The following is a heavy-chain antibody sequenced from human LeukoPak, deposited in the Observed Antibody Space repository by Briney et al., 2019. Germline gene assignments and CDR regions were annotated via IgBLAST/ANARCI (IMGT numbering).Heavy chain of an antibody. CDR3: AKGDSN. CDR2: IRNDIPKDGINK. V-gene: IGHV3-30*02. Sequence: PGGTLRLSCTTSGFIFSNYGMHWVRQAPGKGLEWVALIRNDIPKDGINKYYADSVRGRFTISRDNSKNTAYLQMNSLRVADTAMYYCAKGDSNWGQGTLVTVSS. D-gene: IGHD6-13*01. J-gene: IGHJ4*02. CDR1: GFIFSNYG.